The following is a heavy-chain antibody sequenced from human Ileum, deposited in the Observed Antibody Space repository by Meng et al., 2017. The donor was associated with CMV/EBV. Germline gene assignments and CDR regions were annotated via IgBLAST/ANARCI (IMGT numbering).Heavy chain of an antibody. D-gene: IGHD6-13*01. CDR1: GFLFSSYT. CDR3: ARAVAAAEYFDL. J-gene: IGHJ4*02. V-gene: IGHV3-30-3*01. Sequence: GGSLRLSCTASGFLFSSYTMNWVRQAPGQGLEWVAGIAFDGDGRYYADSVKGRFTISRDNSKNTLFLQMNSLRAEDTAVYYCARAVAAAEYFDLWGQGTLVTVSS. CDR2: IAFDGDGR.